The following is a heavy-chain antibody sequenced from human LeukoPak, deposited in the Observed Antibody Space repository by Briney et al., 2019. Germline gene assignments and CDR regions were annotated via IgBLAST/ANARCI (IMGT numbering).Heavy chain of an antibody. CDR1: GGSISSSSYF. V-gene: IGHV4-39*02. CDR2: VYYTGST. D-gene: IGHD6-13*01. Sequence: SETLSLTCTVSGGSISSSSYFWNWIRQPPGKGLEWIGNVYYTGSTYYNPSLKSRVTISVDTSKSHFSLRLTSVTAADTAVYYCARTLPGQQLVRSWFDPWGQGTLVTVSS. J-gene: IGHJ5*02. CDR3: ARTLPGQQLVRSWFDP.